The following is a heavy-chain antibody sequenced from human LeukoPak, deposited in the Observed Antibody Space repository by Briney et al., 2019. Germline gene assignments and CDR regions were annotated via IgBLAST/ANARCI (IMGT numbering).Heavy chain of an antibody. D-gene: IGHD6-19*01. CDR2: ISAYNGNT. V-gene: IGHV1-18*01. CDR3: EWQVAGTDWFDP. CDR1: GYTFTSYG. Sequence: ASVKVSCKSSGYTFTSYGISWVRQAPGQGLEWMGWISAYNGNTNYAQKLQGRVTMTTDTSTSTAYMEVRSLRSDDTAVYYCEWQVAGTDWFDPWGQGTLVTVSS. J-gene: IGHJ5*02.